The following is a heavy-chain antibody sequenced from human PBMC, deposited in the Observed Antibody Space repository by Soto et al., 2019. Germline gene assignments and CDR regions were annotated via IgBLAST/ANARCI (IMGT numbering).Heavy chain of an antibody. CDR2: IRNKANSYSR. D-gene: IGHD2-21*02. CDR3: ARAGVTDHRYFEY. CDR1: GFTFSDHY. J-gene: IGHJ4*02. Sequence: EVQLVESGGGLVQPGGSLRLSCAASGFTFSDHYMDWVHQAPGKGLEWVGRIRNKANSYSREYAASVQGRFTISRDESKDSLYLQMNSLKTEDTAVYYCARAGVTDHRYFEYWGQGTLVTVSS. V-gene: IGHV3-72*01.